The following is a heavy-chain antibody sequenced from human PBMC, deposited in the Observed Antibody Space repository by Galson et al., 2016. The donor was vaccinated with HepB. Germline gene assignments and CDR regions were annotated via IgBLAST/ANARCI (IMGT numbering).Heavy chain of an antibody. CDR2: VGDDGSNK. J-gene: IGHJ4*02. D-gene: IGHD6-19*01. Sequence: SLRLSCAASGFTFSNYGMHWVRQAPGKGLEWVAVVGDDGSNKYYGDSVKGRFTIFRDNSKNTLYLQMNSLRTDDTAVYYCARFTQEWLDRVYYFDYWGQGTLVTVSS. CDR1: GFTFSNYG. V-gene: IGHV3-33*01. CDR3: ARFTQEWLDRVYYFDY.